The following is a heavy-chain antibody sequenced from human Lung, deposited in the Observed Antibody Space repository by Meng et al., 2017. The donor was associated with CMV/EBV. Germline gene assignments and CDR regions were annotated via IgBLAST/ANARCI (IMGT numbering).Heavy chain of an antibody. CDR1: GFTFNNFA. V-gene: IGHV3-30*04. CDR2: VSFDGSDR. D-gene: IGHD6-19*01. Sequence: LPCPASGFTFNNFALHWVRQAQGKGLEWLAGVSFDGSDRYYADSLKGRFTISRDNYKNTLYLQMNSLRPEDTPVYRCVRDPRKSLKVVVAVTFEYWXRGTXVTVSS. CDR3: VRDPRKSLKVVVAVTFEY. J-gene: IGHJ4*02.